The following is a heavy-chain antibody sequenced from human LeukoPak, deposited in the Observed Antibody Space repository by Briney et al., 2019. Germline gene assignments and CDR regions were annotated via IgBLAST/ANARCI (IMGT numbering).Heavy chain of an antibody. J-gene: IGHJ4*02. Sequence: GGSLRLSCTASGFAFSDFWMSWVRQAPGKGLECVANIRKDGNAKYYVPSVRGRFTISRDNAKNSLYLQMNSLTAEDTAVYYCATSHDSSGNNWGQGTLVTVSS. D-gene: IGHD3-22*01. CDR3: ATSHDSSGNN. CDR1: GFAFSDFW. CDR2: IRKDGNAK. V-gene: IGHV3-7*01.